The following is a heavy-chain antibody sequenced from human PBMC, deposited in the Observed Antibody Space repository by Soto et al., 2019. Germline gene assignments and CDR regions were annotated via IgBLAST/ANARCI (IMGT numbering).Heavy chain of an antibody. V-gene: IGHV3-23*01. J-gene: IGHJ4*02. D-gene: IGHD6-13*01. CDR3: ARGGSSWTSFDY. CDR1: GFTFSNYA. Sequence: PGGSLRLSCAAAGFTFSNYAMNWVRQTPGKGVEWVSTLGGSGGSGRTYYTASVKGRFTISRDNSKNTLYLEMSNLRAEDTAVYYCARGGSSWTSFDYWGQGTLVTVSS. CDR2: LGGSGGSGRT.